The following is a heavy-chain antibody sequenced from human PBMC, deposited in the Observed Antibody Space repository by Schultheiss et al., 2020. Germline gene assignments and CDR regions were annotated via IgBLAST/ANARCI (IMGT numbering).Heavy chain of an antibody. D-gene: IGHD2-15*01. CDR3: ARAETYSGRVFDY. CDR1: GGSFSGYY. Sequence: SETLSLTCAVYGGSFSGYYWSWIRQHPGKGLEWIGSIYYSGSTYYNPSLKSRVTISVDTSKNQFSLQLNSVTPEDTAVYYCARAETYSGRVFDYWGHGTLVTVSS. CDR2: IYYSGST. V-gene: IGHV4-34*01. J-gene: IGHJ4*01.